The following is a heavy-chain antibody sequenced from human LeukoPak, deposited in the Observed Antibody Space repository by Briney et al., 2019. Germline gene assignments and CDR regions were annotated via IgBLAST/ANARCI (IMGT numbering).Heavy chain of an antibody. V-gene: IGHV3-74*01. CDR2: INSDGSST. Sequence: GGSLRLSCAASGFTFSSYWMHWVRQAPGKGLVWVSRINSDGSSTSYADSVKGRFTISRDNAKNTLYLQMNSLRAEDTAVYYCAKSGIVGATLDYWGQGTLVTVSS. D-gene: IGHD1-26*01. CDR1: GFTFSSYW. J-gene: IGHJ4*02. CDR3: AKSGIVGATLDY.